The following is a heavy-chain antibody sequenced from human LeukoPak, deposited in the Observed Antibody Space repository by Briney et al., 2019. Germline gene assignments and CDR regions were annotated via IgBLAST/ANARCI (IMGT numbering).Heavy chain of an antibody. J-gene: IGHJ5*02. V-gene: IGHV3-30*02. CDR3: TKEKVAYYTDRWSGLFDT. CDR1: GFTLSSIG. D-gene: IGHD1-26*01. Sequence: PAGSLRLSCEASGFTLSSIGMDWVSQPQGKGREWLTLIRLDGGNKLYEESVKGRFTISRDMSKNTLYLQMNSLTLEDTAIYYCTKEKVAYYTDRWSGLFDTWGQGTLVSVSS. CDR2: IRLDGGNK.